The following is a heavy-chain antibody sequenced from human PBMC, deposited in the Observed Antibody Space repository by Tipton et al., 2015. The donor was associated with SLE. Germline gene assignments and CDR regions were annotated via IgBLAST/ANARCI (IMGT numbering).Heavy chain of an antibody. J-gene: IGHJ4*02. Sequence: TLSLTCTVSGGAISGGDFYWSWIRQPAGKGLEWIGRMYTRGRTNYNPSLQSRVTISMDTSKNQFSLQLSSVTAADTAVYYCARGARGNSYGSDEDFYYWGQGTLVTVSS. CDR2: MYTRGRT. CDR1: GGAISGGDFY. CDR3: ARGARGNSYGSDEDFYY. V-gene: IGHV4-61*02. D-gene: IGHD5-18*01.